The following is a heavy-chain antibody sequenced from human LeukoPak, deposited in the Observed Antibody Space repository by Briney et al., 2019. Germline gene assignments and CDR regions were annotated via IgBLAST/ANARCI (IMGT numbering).Heavy chain of an antibody. D-gene: IGHD2-2*01. CDR3: AVRYCSSTSCSLF. Sequence: GGSLRLSCAASGFTFSSYSMNWVRQAPGKRLEWVSSIRSSSSYIYYADSVKGRFTISRDNAKNSLYLQMNSLRAEDTAVYYCAVRYCSSTSCSLFWGQGTLVTVSS. V-gene: IGHV3-21*01. CDR1: GFTFSSYS. J-gene: IGHJ4*02. CDR2: IRSSSSYI.